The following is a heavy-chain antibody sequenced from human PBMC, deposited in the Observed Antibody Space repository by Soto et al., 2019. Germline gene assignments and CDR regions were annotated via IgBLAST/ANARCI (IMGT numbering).Heavy chain of an antibody. CDR1: GGSFRGYY. CDR3: ARDVREYTNYGHSFDY. CDR2: INHSGST. Sequence: SETLSLTCAVYGGSFRGYYWSWIRQPPGKGLEWIGEINHSGSTNYNPSLKSRVTISVDTSKNQFSLKLSSVTAADTAVYYCARDVREYTNYGHSFDYWGHGTLVTVSS. V-gene: IGHV4-34*01. D-gene: IGHD4-4*01. J-gene: IGHJ4*01.